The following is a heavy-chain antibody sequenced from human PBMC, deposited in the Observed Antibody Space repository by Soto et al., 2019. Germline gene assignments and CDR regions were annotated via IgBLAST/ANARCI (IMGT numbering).Heavy chain of an antibody. CDR2: ISYDGSNQ. D-gene: IGHD6-13*01. CDR3: AKGSSSWYYPHFDY. CDR1: GFTFSNYG. J-gene: IGHJ4*02. V-gene: IGHV3-30*18. Sequence: GGSLRLSCVASGFTFSNYGMHWVRQAPGKGLEWVTIISYDGSNQNYADSVKGRFTISRDNSKNTLYLQMNSLRAEDTAVYYCAKGSSSWYYPHFDYWGQGT.